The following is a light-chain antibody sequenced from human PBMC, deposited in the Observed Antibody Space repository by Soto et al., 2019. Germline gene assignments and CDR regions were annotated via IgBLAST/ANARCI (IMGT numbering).Light chain of an antibody. CDR2: GAS. J-gene: IGKJ4*01. CDR1: QSVSSSY. V-gene: IGKV3-20*01. Sequence: EIVLTQSPGTLSLSPGERATLSCRASQSVSSSYLAWYQQKPGQAPRLLIYGASSRATGIPDRFSGSGSGTDFTLTISRLEPEDFAVYYCQQYGSSPPVTLGGWTKVEIK. CDR3: QQYGSSPPVT.